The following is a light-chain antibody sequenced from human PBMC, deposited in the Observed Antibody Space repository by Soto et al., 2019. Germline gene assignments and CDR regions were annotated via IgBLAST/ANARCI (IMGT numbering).Light chain of an antibody. CDR2: WAS. CDR3: QQYLTTPLT. Sequence: DIVMTQSPDSLAVSLGERATINCKSSQSVLYSSNNRTYLAWYRQKPGQPPKLLIYWASTRESGVPDRFSGSGSGTDFTLTISSLQAEDLAVYYCQQYLTTPLTFGGGTKVEIK. CDR1: QSVLYSSNNRTY. J-gene: IGKJ4*01. V-gene: IGKV4-1*01.